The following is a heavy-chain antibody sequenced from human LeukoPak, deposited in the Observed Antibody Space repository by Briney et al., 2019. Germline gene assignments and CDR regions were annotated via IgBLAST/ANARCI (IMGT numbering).Heavy chain of an antibody. CDR2: IHHIGNT. D-gene: IGHD2-21*01. CDR3: AREACSDPSRFHPLNWFDP. V-gene: IGHV4-38-2*02. CDR1: GYSISSGYY. J-gene: IGHJ5*02. Sequence: SETLSLTCSVSGYSISSGYYWGWVRQSPGRGLEWIGTIHHIGNTYYKPSLKSRVTISVDTSKNQFSLKLTSVTAADSAMYFCAREACSDPSRFHPLNWFDPWGQGTLVTVSS.